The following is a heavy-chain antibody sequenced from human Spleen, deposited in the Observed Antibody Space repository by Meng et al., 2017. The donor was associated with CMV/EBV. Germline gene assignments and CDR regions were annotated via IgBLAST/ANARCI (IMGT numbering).Heavy chain of an antibody. CDR1: GYTFTDYY. CDR2: INPDSGGT. V-gene: IGHV1-2*02. CDR3: ARDRDPRSTGWTREFDY. Sequence: ASVKVSCKASGYTFTDYYMHWVRQAPGQGLEWMGWINPDSGGTSYAQKFQGRVTMTTDTSTSIAYMELRSLRSDDTAVYFCARDRDPRSTGWTREFDYWGQGTLVTVSS. D-gene: IGHD6-19*01. J-gene: IGHJ4*02.